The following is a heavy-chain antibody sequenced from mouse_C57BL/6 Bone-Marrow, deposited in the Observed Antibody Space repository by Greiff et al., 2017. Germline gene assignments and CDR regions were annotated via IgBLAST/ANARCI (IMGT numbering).Heavy chain of an antibody. D-gene: IGHD2-4*01. Sequence: VQLQQPGAELVRPGASVKLSCTASGFNIKDDYMHWVKQRPEQGLEWIGWIDPENGDTEYASKFQGKATITADTSSNTAYLQLSSLTSEDTAVYYCTTDDYDIRYAMDYWGQGTSVTVSS. V-gene: IGHV14-4*01. CDR2: IDPENGDT. CDR3: TTDDYDIRYAMDY. CDR1: GFNIKDDY. J-gene: IGHJ4*01.